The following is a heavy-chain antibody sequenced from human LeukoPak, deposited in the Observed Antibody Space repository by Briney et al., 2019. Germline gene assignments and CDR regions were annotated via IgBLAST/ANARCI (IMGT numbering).Heavy chain of an antibody. V-gene: IGHV3-23*01. CDR1: GFTFGTHD. CDR2: ISRNGPT. Sequence: GGSLRLSXAASGFTFGTHDMQWVRQAPGKGLEWVSGISRNGPTYYSDSVRGRFTISRDNSKDTLYLRMSSLRAEDTAVYYCAKGGYFNFENWGQGTVVSVSS. D-gene: IGHD2-2*03. J-gene: IGHJ3*02. CDR3: AKGGYFNFEN.